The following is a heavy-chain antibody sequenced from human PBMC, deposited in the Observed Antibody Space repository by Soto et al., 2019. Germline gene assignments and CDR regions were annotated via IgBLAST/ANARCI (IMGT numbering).Heavy chain of an antibody. CDR1: GFTFSSYA. V-gene: IGHV3-23*01. D-gene: IGHD6-19*01. CDR2: ISGSGGTT. J-gene: IGHJ4*02. CDR3: ATFRSVTGPGWGRASEY. Sequence: PGGSLRLSCAASGFTFSSYAMSWVRQAPGKGLEWVSAISGSGGTTYYADSVKGRFTISRDNSRNTVFLQMNTLGAEDTAIYYCATFRSVTGPGWGRASEYWGQGTRVTVSS.